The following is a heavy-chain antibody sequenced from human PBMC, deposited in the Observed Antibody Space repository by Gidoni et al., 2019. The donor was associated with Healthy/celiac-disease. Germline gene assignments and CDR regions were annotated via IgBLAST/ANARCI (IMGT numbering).Heavy chain of an antibody. CDR2: ISAYNGNT. Sequence: QVQLVQSGAEVKKPGASVKVSCKASGYTSTSSGISWVRQAPGQGLEWMGWISAYNGNTNYAQKLQGRVTMTTDTSTSTAYMELRSLRSDDTAVNYCARDTPLTGYHHDAFDIWGQGTMVTVSS. V-gene: IGHV1-18*01. D-gene: IGHD3-9*01. J-gene: IGHJ3*02. CDR1: GYTSTSSG. CDR3: ARDTPLTGYHHDAFDI.